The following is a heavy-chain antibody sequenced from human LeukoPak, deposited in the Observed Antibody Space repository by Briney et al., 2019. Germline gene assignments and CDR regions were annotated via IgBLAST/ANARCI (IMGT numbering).Heavy chain of an antibody. Sequence: GGSLRLSCAASGFTFSSYSMNWVRQTPGKGLEWVSSISSSSSYIYYADSVKGRFTISRDNAKNSLYLQMNSLRAEDTAVYYCARNPKKYCSSTSCWYDYWGQGTLVTVSS. J-gene: IGHJ4*02. V-gene: IGHV3-21*01. CDR1: GFTFSSYS. CDR3: ARNPKKYCSSTSCWYDY. D-gene: IGHD2-2*01. CDR2: ISSSSSYI.